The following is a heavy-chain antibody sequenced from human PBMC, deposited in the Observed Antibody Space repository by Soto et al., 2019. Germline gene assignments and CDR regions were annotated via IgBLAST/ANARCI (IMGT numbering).Heavy chain of an antibody. J-gene: IGHJ6*02. CDR2: IYYTGST. CDR1: GGSFSSGDYY. D-gene: IGHD4-17*01. V-gene: IGHV4-30-4*01. CDR3: ARIHFGDEPSYYYYGMDV. Sequence: QVQLQESGPGVVKPSQTLSLTCTVSGGSFSSGDYYWSWVRQPPGKGLAWIGYIYYTGSTFTNPSLKSRVSISIDTSKTQFSLKLSSVTAADTAVYYCARIHFGDEPSYYYYGMDVWGQGTTVTVSS.